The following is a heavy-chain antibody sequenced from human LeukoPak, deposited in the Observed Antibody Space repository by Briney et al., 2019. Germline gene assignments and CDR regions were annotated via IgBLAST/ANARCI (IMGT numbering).Heavy chain of an antibody. D-gene: IGHD3-22*01. J-gene: IGHJ4*02. CDR3: ARDPKYYDSSGYYPPPDY. V-gene: IGHV1-18*01. Sequence: ASVKVSCKASGYTFTSYGISWVRQAPGQGLEWMGWISAYNGNTNYAQKLQGRVTMTTDTSTSTAYMELRSLRSDDTAVYYCARDPKYYDSSGYYPPPDYWGQGTLVTVSS. CDR1: GYTFTSYG. CDR2: ISAYNGNT.